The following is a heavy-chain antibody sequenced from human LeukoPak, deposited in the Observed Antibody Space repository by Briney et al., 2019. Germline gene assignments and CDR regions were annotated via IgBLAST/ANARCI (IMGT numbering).Heavy chain of an antibody. D-gene: IGHD2-21*01. V-gene: IGHV3-23*01. Sequence: PGGSLRLSCAASGFTFSSYAMSWVRQAPGKGLEWVSAISGSGGSTYYADSVKGRFTISRDNSKNTLYLQMNSLRAEDTAVYYCAKGDPYCGGDCYPFDAFDIWGQGTMVTVSS. CDR1: GFTFSSYA. CDR2: ISGSGGST. CDR3: AKGDPYCGGDCYPFDAFDI. J-gene: IGHJ3*02.